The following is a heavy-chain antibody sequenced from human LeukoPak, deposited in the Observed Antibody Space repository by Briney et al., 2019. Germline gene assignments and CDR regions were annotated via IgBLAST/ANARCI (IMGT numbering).Heavy chain of an antibody. D-gene: IGHD1-26*01. J-gene: IGHJ4*02. CDR2: VNADGGNT. Sequence: QSGGSLRLSCAASGFTFDNYRMSWVRQAPGKGLEWVSTVNADGGNTYYADSVKGRFTISGDNSKSALILQMNSLRVEDTALYYCTKRVKYGGTWDHFADWGQGTLVTVSS. V-gene: IGHV3-23*01. CDR1: GFTFDNYR. CDR3: TKRVKYGGTWDHFAD.